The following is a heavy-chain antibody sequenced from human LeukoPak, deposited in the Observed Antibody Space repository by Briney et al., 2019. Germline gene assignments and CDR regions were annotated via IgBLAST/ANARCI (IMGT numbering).Heavy chain of an antibody. CDR1: GFTFSSYS. CDR3: ARARNEKSIDY. Sequence: GGSLRLSCAASGFTFSSYSMNWVRQAPGKGLEWVSSISSSSSYIYYADSVKGRFTISRDNAKNSLYLQMNSLRAEDTAAYYCARARNEKSIDYWGQGTLVTVSS. J-gene: IGHJ4*02. D-gene: IGHD1-1*01. CDR2: ISSSSSYI. V-gene: IGHV3-21*01.